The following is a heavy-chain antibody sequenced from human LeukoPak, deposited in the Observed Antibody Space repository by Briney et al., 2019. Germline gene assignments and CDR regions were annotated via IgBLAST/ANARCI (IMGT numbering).Heavy chain of an antibody. V-gene: IGHV1-69*13. Sequence: ASVKVSCKASGGTFSSYAISWVRQAPGQGLEWMGGIIPIFGTANYAQKFQGRVTITADESTSTAYMELSSLRSEDTAVYYCATSPCACSSTSCYLRPYYYYYMDVWGKGTTVTVSS. J-gene: IGHJ6*03. CDR3: ATSPCACSSTSCYLRPYYYYYMDV. D-gene: IGHD2-2*01. CDR2: IIPIFGTA. CDR1: GGTFSSYA.